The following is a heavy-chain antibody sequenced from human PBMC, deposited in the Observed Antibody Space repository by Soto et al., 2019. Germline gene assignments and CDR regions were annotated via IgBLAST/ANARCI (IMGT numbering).Heavy chain of an antibody. D-gene: IGHD2-15*01. Sequence: EVQLLESGGGLVQPGGALRLSCAASGFNFSSHAMSWVRQAPGKGLEWISSISAGSEGAYYADSVKGRFTISRDNYNHTLYLQMNSLRAEDTAVYYCARDLWWYLHWGQGTLVTVSS. CDR3: ARDLWWYLH. CDR2: ISAGSEGA. J-gene: IGHJ4*02. V-gene: IGHV3-23*01. CDR1: GFNFSSHA.